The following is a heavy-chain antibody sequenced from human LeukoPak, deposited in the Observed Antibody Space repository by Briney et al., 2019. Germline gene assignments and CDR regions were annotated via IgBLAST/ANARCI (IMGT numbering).Heavy chain of an antibody. J-gene: IGHJ6*03. CDR1: GFTFSSYW. CDR3: ARGYYYYYMDV. V-gene: IGHV3-74*01. CDR2: INSDGSST. Sequence: GGSLRLSCAASGFTFSSYWMHWVRQAPGKGLVWVSRINSDGSSTSYADSVKGRFTISRDNAKNTLYLQMNSLRAEDTAVYYCARGYYYYYMDVWGKGTTVTVSS.